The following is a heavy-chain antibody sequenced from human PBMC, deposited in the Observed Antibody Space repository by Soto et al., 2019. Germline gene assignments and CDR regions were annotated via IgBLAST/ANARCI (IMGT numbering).Heavy chain of an antibody. CDR3: ARVLYYGSGSYSPYGMEV. J-gene: IGHJ6*02. CDR2: VSPPFRTS. Sequence: QVQLVQSGAEVKKPGSSVKVSCKTSGVSFNNNGIGWVRQAPGHGLEWMGGVSPPFRTSNYARKFQGRISNTADASTGTVNMELSSLTSKDTAQYYCARVLYYGSGSYSPYGMEVWGQGTTVTVSS. D-gene: IGHD3-10*01. V-gene: IGHV1-69*01. CDR1: GVSFNNNG.